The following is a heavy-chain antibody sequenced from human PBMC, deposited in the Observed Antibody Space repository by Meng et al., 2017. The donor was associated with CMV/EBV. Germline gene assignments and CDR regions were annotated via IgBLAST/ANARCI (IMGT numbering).Heavy chain of an antibody. J-gene: IGHJ3*02. Sequence: GSLRLSCAASGFTFSSYGMHWVRQAPGKGLEWVAFIRYDGSNKYYADSVKGRFTISRDNSKNTLYLQMNSLRAEDTAVYYCAKERIIWARVSVDAFDIWGQGTMVTVSS. CDR3: AKERIIWARVSVDAFDI. CDR2: IRYDGSNK. CDR1: GFTFSSYG. V-gene: IGHV3-30*02. D-gene: IGHD3-16*01.